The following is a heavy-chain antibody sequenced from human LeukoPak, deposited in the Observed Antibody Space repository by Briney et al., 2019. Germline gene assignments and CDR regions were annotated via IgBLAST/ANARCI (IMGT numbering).Heavy chain of an antibody. CDR2: TNYSGST. D-gene: IGHD3-22*01. J-gene: IGHJ3*02. CDR3: ARGLYYYDSSGYKREDDAFDI. V-gene: IGHV4-34*01. Sequence: SSETLSLTCAVYGGSFSGYYWSWIRQPPGKGLEWIGETNYSGSTNYNPSLKSRVTISVDTSKNQFSLKLSSVTAADTAVYYCARGLYYYDSSGYKREDDAFDIWGQGTMVTVSS. CDR1: GGSFSGYY.